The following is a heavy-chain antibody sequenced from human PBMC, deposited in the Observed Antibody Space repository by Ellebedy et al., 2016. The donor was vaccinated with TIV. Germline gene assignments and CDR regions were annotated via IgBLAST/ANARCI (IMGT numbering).Heavy chain of an antibody. CDR1: GFTFSSYA. D-gene: IGHD6-19*01. J-gene: IGHJ6*02. CDR3: ARVRYSSGWQPLYYDYGMDV. Sequence: GGSLRLXXAASGFTFSSYAMHWVRQAPGKGLEWVAVISYDGSNKYYADSVKGRFTISRDNSKNTLYLQMNSLRAEDTAVYYCARVRYSSGWQPLYYDYGMDVWGQGTTVTVSS. CDR2: ISYDGSNK. V-gene: IGHV3-30-3*01.